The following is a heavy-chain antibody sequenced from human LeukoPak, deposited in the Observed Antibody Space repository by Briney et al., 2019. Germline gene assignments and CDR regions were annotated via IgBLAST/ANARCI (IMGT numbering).Heavy chain of an antibody. J-gene: IGHJ6*03. D-gene: IGHD4-17*01. CDR1: GGSFSGYY. V-gene: IGHV4-59*08. CDR2: IHYSGST. Sequence: PSETLSLTCAVYGGSFSGYYWSWIRQPPGKGLEWIGYIHYSGSTNYNPSLKSRVTISVDTSKNQFSLKLSSVTAADTAVYYCARLVTEYGDYATYYYYYMDVWGKGTTVTISS. CDR3: ARLVTEYGDYATYYYYYMDV.